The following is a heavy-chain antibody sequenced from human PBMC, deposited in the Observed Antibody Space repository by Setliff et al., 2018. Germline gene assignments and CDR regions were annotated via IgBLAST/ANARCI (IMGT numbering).Heavy chain of an antibody. CDR1: GYTFSNYG. CDR2: VTVYNGNT. Sequence: ASVKVSCKASGYTFSNYGVTWVRQAPGQGLEWMGWVTVYNGNTKYAQNLQGRLTLTTDTSTDTAFLDLRSLRSDDTAIYYCSRLVRYCTTTTCQTLSGGEHWGPGTLVTVSS. D-gene: IGHD2-8*01. CDR3: SRLVRYCTTTTCQTLSGGEH. J-gene: IGHJ1*01. V-gene: IGHV1-18*01.